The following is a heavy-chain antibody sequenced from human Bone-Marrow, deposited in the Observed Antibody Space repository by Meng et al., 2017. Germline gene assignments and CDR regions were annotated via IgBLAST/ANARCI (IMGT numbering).Heavy chain of an antibody. V-gene: IGHV4-34*01. CDR1: GGSFSGYY. Sequence: VQVQHWGAGRLKPSEPLSLPCAVYGGSFSGYYWCWIRQPPGKGLEWIGEINHSGSTNYNPSLKSRVTISVDTSKTQFSLKLSSVTAADTAVYYCAGISYYYGSGSYYKSYYFDYWGQGTLVTVSS. CDR3: AGISYYYGSGSYYKSYYFDY. D-gene: IGHD3-10*01. CDR2: INHSGST. J-gene: IGHJ4*02.